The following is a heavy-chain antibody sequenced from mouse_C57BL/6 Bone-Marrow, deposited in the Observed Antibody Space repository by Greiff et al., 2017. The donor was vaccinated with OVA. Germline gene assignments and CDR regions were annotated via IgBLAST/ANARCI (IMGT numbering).Heavy chain of an antibody. J-gene: IGHJ2*01. CDR2: IYTGSGRT. CDR3: ARSNYGYGFDY. CDR1: GYTFTSYW. D-gene: IGHD2-2*01. V-gene: IGHV1-55*01. Sequence: QVQLQQPGAELVKPGASVKMSCKASGYTFTSYWITWVKQRPGQGLEWIGDIYTGSGRTYYNEKISSKATLTVVSSSSTAYMQLSSLTSEDSAVYYCARSNYGYGFDYWGQGTTLTVSS.